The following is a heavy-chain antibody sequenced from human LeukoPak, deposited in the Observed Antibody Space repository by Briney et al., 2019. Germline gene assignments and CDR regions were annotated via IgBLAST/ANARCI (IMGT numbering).Heavy chain of an antibody. J-gene: IGHJ4*02. CDR2: ISYDGSNK. D-gene: IGHD3-22*01. Sequence: SGGSLRLSCAASGFTFSSYAMHWVRQAPGKGLEWVALISYDGSNKYYADSVKGRFTVSRDNSKNTLFLQMNSLRAEDTAVYYCAKVGSYHDFDYWGQGTLVTVSS. CDR1: GFTFSSYA. V-gene: IGHV3-30*18. CDR3: AKVGSYHDFDY.